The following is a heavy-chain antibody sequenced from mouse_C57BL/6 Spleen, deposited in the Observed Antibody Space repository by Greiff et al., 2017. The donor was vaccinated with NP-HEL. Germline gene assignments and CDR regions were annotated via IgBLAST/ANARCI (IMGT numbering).Heavy chain of an antibody. CDR3: ASGDGSNFYFDY. CDR2: INPYNGDT. V-gene: IGHV1-20*01. CDR1: GYSFTGYF. J-gene: IGHJ2*01. Sequence: VQLQQSGPELVKPGDSVKISCKASGYSFTGYFMNWVMQSHGKSLEWIGRINPYNGDTFYNQKFKGKATLTVDKSSSTAHMELRSLTSEDSAVYYCASGDGSNFYFDYWGQGTTLTVSS. D-gene: IGHD2-5*01.